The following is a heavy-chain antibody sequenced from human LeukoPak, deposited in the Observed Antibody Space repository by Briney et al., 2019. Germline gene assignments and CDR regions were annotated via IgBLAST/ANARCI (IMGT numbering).Heavy chain of an antibody. J-gene: IGHJ4*02. V-gene: IGHV3-23*01. CDR2: ITYSGGDT. CDR3: VKGSDTSRPYYFDY. CDR1: GFTFRSYA. Sequence: PGGSLRLSCAASGFTFRSYAMSWVRQTPEKGLEWVSAITYSGGDTFHADSVKGRFSISRDNSLNTLYLQMNNLKAEDTAIYYCVKGSDTSRPYYFDYWGQRALVTVSS.